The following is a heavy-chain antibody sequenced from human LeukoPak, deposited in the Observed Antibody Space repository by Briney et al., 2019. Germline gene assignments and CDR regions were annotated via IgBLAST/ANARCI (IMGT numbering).Heavy chain of an antibody. V-gene: IGHV4-61*02. J-gene: IGHJ6*03. CDR3: ARDKAMIVHWPYYYYYMDV. D-gene: IGHD3-22*01. Sequence: SETLSLTCTVSGGSISSGSYYWSWIRQPAGKGLEWIGRIYTSGSTNYNPSLKSRVTISVDTSKNQFSLKLSSVTAADTAVYYCARDKAMIVHWPYYYYYMDVWGKGTTVTISS. CDR1: GGSISSGSYY. CDR2: IYTSGST.